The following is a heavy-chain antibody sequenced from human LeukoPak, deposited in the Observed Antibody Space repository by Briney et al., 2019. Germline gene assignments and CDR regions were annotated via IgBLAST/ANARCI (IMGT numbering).Heavy chain of an antibody. Sequence: PGGSLRLSCAASGFTFSSYAMSWVRQAPGKGLDWVSAISGSGGSTYYADSVKGRFTISRDNSKNTLYLQMNSLRAEDTAVYYCAKGSEQQLVFSYFDYWGQGTLVTVSS. CDR3: AKGSEQQLVFSYFDY. CDR1: GFTFSSYA. J-gene: IGHJ4*02. V-gene: IGHV3-23*01. CDR2: ISGSGGST. D-gene: IGHD6-13*01.